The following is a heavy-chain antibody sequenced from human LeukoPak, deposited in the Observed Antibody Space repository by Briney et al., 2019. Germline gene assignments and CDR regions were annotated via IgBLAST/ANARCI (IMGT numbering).Heavy chain of an antibody. CDR2: IYYSGST. CDR1: GCSISSYY. J-gene: IGHJ4*02. D-gene: IGHD3-10*02. Sequence: PSETLSLTCTVSGCSISSYYWSWIRQPPGKGLEWIGYIYYSGSTNYNPSLKSRVTISVDTSKNQFSLKLSSVTAADTAVYYCARGVFGEYPFDYWGQGTLVTVSS. V-gene: IGHV4-59*01. CDR3: ARGVFGEYPFDY.